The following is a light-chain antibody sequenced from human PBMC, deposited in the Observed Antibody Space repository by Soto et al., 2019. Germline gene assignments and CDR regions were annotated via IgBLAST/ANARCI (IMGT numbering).Light chain of an antibody. CDR3: QQYGSSPPIT. CDR1: QDIRSH. CDR2: DAS. Sequence: ENVLTQSPGTLSLSPGARVTLSCRASQDIRSHLAWYQQKPGQAPRLLIFDASSRATGIPDRFSGSGSGTDFTLSISRLEPEDFAVYYCQQYGSSPPITFGQGTRVEI. V-gene: IGKV3-20*01. J-gene: IGKJ5*01.